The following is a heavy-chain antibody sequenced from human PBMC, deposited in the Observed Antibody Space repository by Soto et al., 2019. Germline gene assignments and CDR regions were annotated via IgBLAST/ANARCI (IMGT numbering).Heavy chain of an antibody. CDR3: AHTLRGEQWLVYYCYGMDV. Sequence: QIILKEYGPTLVTPTQTLTLTFTFSGCSLSTSGVGVGWINQPPGNALQWLALIYWNDEKRYSPSLKSRLTITKDNSKIQLVLTMTNMDPVDTATYYCAHTLRGEQWLVYYCYGMDVWGQGTTVTVSS. CDR2: IYWNDEK. CDR1: GCSLSTSGVG. J-gene: IGHJ6*02. D-gene: IGHD6-19*01. V-gene: IGHV2-5*01.